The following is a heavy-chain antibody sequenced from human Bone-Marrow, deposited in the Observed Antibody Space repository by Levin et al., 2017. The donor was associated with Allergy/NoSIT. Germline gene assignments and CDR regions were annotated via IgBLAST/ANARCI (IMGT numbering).Heavy chain of an antibody. CDR2: INPSGGST. Sequence: ASVKVSCKASGYTFTSYYMHWVRQAPGQGLEWMGIINPSGGSTSYAQKFQGRVTMTRDTSTSTVYMELSSLRSEDTAVYYCARDVAQRSITIFGVVINRGGNYYYYYGMDVWGQGTTVTVSS. D-gene: IGHD3-3*01. CDR1: GYTFTSYY. V-gene: IGHV1-46*01. CDR3: ARDVAQRSITIFGVVINRGGNYYYYYGMDV. J-gene: IGHJ6*02.